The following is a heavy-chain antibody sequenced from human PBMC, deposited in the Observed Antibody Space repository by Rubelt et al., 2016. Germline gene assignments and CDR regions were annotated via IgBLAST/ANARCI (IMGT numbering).Heavy chain of an antibody. CDR1: GYTFASYG. CDR3: AMDRQGDY. J-gene: IGHJ4*02. V-gene: IGHV1-18*01. CDR2: ISPYNGNT. Sequence: QVQLVQSGAEVKKPGASVKVSYKTSGYTFASYGISWVRQAPGQGLEWMGWISPYNGNTNYAQKFKERVTMTTETSTSTAYMELRSLRFDDTAVYYCAMDRQGDYWGQGTLVTVSS. D-gene: IGHD2-2*03.